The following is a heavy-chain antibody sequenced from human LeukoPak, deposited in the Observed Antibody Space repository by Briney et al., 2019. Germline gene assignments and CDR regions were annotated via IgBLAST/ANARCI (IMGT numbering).Heavy chain of an antibody. CDR2: IYSGGRT. Sequence: GGSLRLSCVASGLTVRSNYMSWVRQAPGKGLEWVSVIYSGGRTYYADAVKGRFTMSRDNSKNTVYLRMNSLTAEDTAVYYCARDFETGGYYYYGMDVWGQGTTVTVSS. CDR1: GLTVRSNY. J-gene: IGHJ6*02. D-gene: IGHD3-10*01. CDR3: ARDFETGGYYYYGMDV. V-gene: IGHV3-53*01.